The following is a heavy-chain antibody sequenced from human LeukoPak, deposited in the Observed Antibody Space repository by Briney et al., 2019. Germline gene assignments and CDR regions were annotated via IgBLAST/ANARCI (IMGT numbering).Heavy chain of an antibody. D-gene: IGHD3-22*01. Sequence: LRASVKVSCKASGYTFTDYYMLWVRQAPGQGLEWMGWINPNSGGTNYAQKFQGRVTMTRDTSISTAYMELSRLRSDDTAAYYCARDLGEYYYDSNQDYWGQGTLVTVSS. CDR1: GYTFTDYY. V-gene: IGHV1-2*02. CDR2: INPNSGGT. J-gene: IGHJ4*02. CDR3: ARDLGEYYYDSNQDY.